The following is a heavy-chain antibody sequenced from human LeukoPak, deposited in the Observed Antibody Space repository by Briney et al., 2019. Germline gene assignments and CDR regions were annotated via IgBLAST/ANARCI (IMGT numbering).Heavy chain of an antibody. CDR3: TGPPD. J-gene: IGHJ4*01. CDR1: GLSVTDAW. V-gene: IGHV3-15*01. CDR2: IKSKAAGGTT. Sequence: RTGGSLRLSCAASGLSVTDAWMSWVRQAPGKGLEWVGRIKSKAAGGTTDYVASVKGRFTISRDDSKNTLYLQMNSLKTEDTAVYYCTGPPDCGHGTLVTVSS.